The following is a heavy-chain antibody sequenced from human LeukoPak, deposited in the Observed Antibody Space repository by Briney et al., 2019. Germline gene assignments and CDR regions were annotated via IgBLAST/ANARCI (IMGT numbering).Heavy chain of an antibody. CDR3: ARDEQQLVH. CDR1: GGSFSGYY. V-gene: IGHV4-34*01. J-gene: IGHJ4*02. D-gene: IGHD6-13*01. Sequence: SETLSLTCAVYGGSFSGYYWSWIRQPPGKGLEWIGEINHSGSTNYNPSLKSRVTMSVDTSKNQFSLKLSSVTAADTAVYYCARDEQQLVHWGQGTLVTVSS. CDR2: INHSGST.